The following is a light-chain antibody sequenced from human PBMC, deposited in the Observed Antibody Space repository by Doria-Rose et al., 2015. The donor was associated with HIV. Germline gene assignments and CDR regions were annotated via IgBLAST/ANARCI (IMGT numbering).Light chain of an antibody. J-gene: IGKJ1*01. CDR3: QHFDKYFSWT. V-gene: IGKV1-5*03. CDR2: KAS. CDR1: QSISNW. Sequence: DIQVTQSPSTLSASVGDRVTITCRASQSISNWLAWYQQKPGQAPKLLIYKASTLQSGVPSRFRGSGSGTEFTLTINSLQPDDFATYYCQHFDKYFSWTFGHGTKVGIK.